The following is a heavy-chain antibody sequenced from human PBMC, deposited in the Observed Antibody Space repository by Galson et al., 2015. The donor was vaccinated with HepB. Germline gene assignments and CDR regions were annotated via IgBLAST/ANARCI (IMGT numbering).Heavy chain of an antibody. Sequence: SGAEVKKPGESLKISCQGSGYRLTNYWIGWVRQMPGKGLEYMAIIYPGDSDARYSPSFQSQVTISVDKSISTAYLQWSSLKASDTAMYYCARQVTGADSGSGMGFDYWGQGTLVTVSS. D-gene: IGHD3-10*01. CDR1: GYRLTNYW. J-gene: IGHJ4*02. CDR3: ARQVTGADSGSGMGFDY. CDR2: IYPGDSDA. V-gene: IGHV5-51*01.